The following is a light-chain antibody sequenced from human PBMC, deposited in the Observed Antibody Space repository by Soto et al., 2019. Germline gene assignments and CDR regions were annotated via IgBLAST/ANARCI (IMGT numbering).Light chain of an antibody. CDR1: QSVAANY. J-gene: IGKJ3*01. CDR3: QQYGRSPLT. V-gene: IGKV3-20*01. CDR2: GAS. Sequence: EVVLTQSPVTLSLSPGERATLSCRASQSVAANYLAWYQQKPGQAPRLLIYGASSRATGIPDRFSGSGSGTDFTLTISRLEPEDFAVYYCQQYGRSPLTFGPGTKVDIK.